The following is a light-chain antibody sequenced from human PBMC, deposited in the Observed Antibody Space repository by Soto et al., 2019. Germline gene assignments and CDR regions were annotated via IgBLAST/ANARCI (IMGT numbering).Light chain of an antibody. Sequence: DIQMNQSPYSVSASVGDRVSITCRESKGISSWLAWYQHRPGKAPKHLIYLASNLQSGVPSRFGGSGAGTDFTLPIISLQPEDFASYYCQQSNRFPYTFGQGTKLEIK. V-gene: IGKV1-12*01. J-gene: IGKJ2*01. CDR1: KGISSW. CDR2: LAS. CDR3: QQSNRFPYT.